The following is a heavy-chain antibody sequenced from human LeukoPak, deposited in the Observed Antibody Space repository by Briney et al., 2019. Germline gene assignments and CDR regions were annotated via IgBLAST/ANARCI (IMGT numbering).Heavy chain of an antibody. V-gene: IGHV1-69*13. CDR3: ARTRRVQLWLRGYFDY. J-gene: IGHJ4*02. D-gene: IGHD5-18*01. CDR1: GGTFSSYA. CDR2: IIPIFGTA. Sequence: ASVKVSCKASGGTFSSYAISWVRQAPGQGLEWMGGIIPIFGTANYAQKFQGSVTITADESTSTAYMELSSLRSEDTAVYYCARTRRVQLWLRGYFDYWGQGTLVTVSS.